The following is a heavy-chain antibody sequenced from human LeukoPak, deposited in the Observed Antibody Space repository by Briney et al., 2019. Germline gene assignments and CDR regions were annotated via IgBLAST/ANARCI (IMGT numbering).Heavy chain of an antibody. D-gene: IGHD4-17*01. J-gene: IGHJ4*02. Sequence: AGSLRLSCAASGFTFSNYWMSWVRQPPRKGPEWVANIKQDGSEKYYVDSVKGRFTISRDNAKKSLHLQMNSLRAEDTAVYYCARGSGDYVFYWGQGALVTVSS. CDR3: ARGSGDYVFY. CDR2: IKQDGSEK. CDR1: GFTFSNYW. V-gene: IGHV3-7*04.